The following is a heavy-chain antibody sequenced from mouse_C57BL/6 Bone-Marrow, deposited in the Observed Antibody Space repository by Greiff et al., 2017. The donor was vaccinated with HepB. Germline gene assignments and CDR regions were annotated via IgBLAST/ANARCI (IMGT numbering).Heavy chain of an antibody. CDR3: ATVSTMVTTGAWFAY. CDR1: GFTFSDYG. V-gene: IGHV5-15*01. CDR2: ISNLAYSI. J-gene: IGHJ3*01. D-gene: IGHD2-2*01. Sequence: EVKVVESGGGLVQPGGSLKLSCAASGFTFSDYGMAWVRQAPRKGPEWVAFISNLAYSIYYADTVTGRFTISRENAKNTLYLEMSSLRSEDTAMYYCATVSTMVTTGAWFAYWGQGTLVTVSA.